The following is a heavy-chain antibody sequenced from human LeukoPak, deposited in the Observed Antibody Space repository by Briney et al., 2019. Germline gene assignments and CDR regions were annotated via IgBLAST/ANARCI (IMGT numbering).Heavy chain of an antibody. CDR2: FDPEDGET. D-gene: IGHD2-15*01. CDR1: GYTLTELS. Sequence: SVKVSCKVSGYTLTELSMHWVRQAPGKGLEWMGGFDPEDGETIYGQKFQGRVTMTEDTSTDTAYMELSSLRSEDTAVYYCATRLYVGGQWWKYYFDYWGQGTLVTVSS. V-gene: IGHV1-24*01. CDR3: ATRLYVGGQWWKYYFDY. J-gene: IGHJ4*02.